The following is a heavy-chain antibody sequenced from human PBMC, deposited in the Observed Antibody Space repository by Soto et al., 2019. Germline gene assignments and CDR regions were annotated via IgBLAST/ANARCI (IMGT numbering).Heavy chain of an antibody. J-gene: IGHJ4*02. Sequence: PGGSLRLSCAASGFTFSNYGMHWVRQAPGKGLEWVAVISYDGSNKYHADSVKGRFTISRDNSKNTLYLQMNSLRGEDTAVYYCANGGYSYGPTNWDFDYWGQGTLVTVSS. V-gene: IGHV3-30*18. D-gene: IGHD5-18*01. CDR3: ANGGYSYGPTNWDFDY. CDR1: GFTFSNYG. CDR2: ISYDGSNK.